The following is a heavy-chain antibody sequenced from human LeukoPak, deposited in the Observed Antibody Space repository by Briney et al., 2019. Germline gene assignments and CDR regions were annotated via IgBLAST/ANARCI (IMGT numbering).Heavy chain of an antibody. CDR1: GFTPSTYG. J-gene: IGHJ4*02. D-gene: IGHD3-22*01. CDR3: ARDTGPGITVTD. Sequence: GGSLRLSCAASGFTPSTYGMHWVRQAPGKGLEWVAVVSYDGNIRYYADSVKGRFTISRDNSKNTLYLQMDSVRAEDTAIYNCARDTGPGITVTDWGQGTLVTVSS. CDR2: VSYDGNIR. V-gene: IGHV3-30*03.